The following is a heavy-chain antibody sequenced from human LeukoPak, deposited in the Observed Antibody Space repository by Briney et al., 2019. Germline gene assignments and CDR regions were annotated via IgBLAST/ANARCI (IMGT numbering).Heavy chain of an antibody. CDR2: IIPIFGTA. V-gene: IGHV1-69*05. D-gene: IGHD4-23*01. Sequence: SVKVSCKASGGTFSSYAISWVRQAPGQGLEWMGRIIPIFGTANYAQKFQGRVTITTDESTSTAYMELSSLRSEDTAVYYCARETSMVVNWDHRLGAFDIWGQGTMVTVSP. CDR3: ARETSMVVNWDHRLGAFDI. J-gene: IGHJ3*02. CDR1: GGTFSSYA.